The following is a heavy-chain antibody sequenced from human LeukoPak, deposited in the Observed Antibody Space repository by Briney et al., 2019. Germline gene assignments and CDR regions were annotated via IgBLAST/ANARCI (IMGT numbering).Heavy chain of an antibody. CDR1: GYTFSGNY. V-gene: IGHV1-2*02. CDR3: ARDHCATPGCYEDYYYGLDV. D-gene: IGHD2-15*01. J-gene: IGHJ6*02. CDR2: INPNSGGT. Sequence: ASVKVSCKASGYTFSGNYIQWVRQAPGQGLEWVGWINPNSGGTNYAQKFQGRVTMTRDTSISTAYMELSRLTSDDTAVYYCARDHCATPGCYEDYYYGLDVWGQGTTVTVSS.